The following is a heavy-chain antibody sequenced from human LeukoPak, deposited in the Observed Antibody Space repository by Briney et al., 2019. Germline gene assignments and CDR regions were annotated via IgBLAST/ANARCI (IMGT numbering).Heavy chain of an antibody. J-gene: IGHJ6*02. CDR1: GGTFSSYA. V-gene: IGHV1-69*01. D-gene: IGHD6-19*01. CDR2: IIPIFGTA. CDR3: ARGLGSYFYGMDT. Sequence: SVNVTCKASGGTFSSYAISWVRQAPGQGLEWMGGIIPIFGTANYAQKFQGRVTITADESTSTAYMELSSLRSEDTAVYYCARGLGSYFYGMDTCGQGTTVTVSS.